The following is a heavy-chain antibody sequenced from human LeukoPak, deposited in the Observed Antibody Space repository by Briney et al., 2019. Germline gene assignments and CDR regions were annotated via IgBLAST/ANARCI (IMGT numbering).Heavy chain of an antibody. CDR1: GFTFTNYA. Sequence: GGSLRLSCAASGFTFTNYAMTWVRQAPGKGLEWVSVISCSGSNTGYAGSVKGRLTISRDNYKNTLSLQMNSLRAEDTAIYYCAKLVGTGTTPPDYWGQGTLVTVSS. CDR2: ISCSGSNT. CDR3: AKLVGTGTTPPDY. V-gene: IGHV3-23*01. J-gene: IGHJ4*02. D-gene: IGHD1-1*01.